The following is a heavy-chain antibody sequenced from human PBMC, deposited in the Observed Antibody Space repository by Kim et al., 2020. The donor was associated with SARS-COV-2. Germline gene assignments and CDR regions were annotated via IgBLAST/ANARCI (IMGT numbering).Heavy chain of an antibody. V-gene: IGHV3-15*01. CDR1: VFPFSNVW. CDR2: IKSKTDGEAT. J-gene: IGHJ4*02. Sequence: GGSLRLSCAASVFPFSNVWMSWVRQAPGKGLEWVGRIKSKTDGEATDYAAPVKGRFTMSRDDSKNTLYLQMNSLETEDTAVYYCTTLISAAGRGYWGQGT. D-gene: IGHD6-13*01. CDR3: TTLISAAGRGY.